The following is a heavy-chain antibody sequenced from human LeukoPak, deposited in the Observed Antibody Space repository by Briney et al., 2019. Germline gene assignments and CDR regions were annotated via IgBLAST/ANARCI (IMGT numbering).Heavy chain of an antibody. CDR3: ARGLTYYDLQYYFDY. Sequence: PSETLSLTCTVSDYSISSGYYWGWIRQPPGKGLEWIGSMYHSGTTYYNPSLKSRVTISVDTSKNQFSPKLSSVTAADTAVYYCARGLTYYDLQYYFDYWGQGTLVTVSS. CDR1: DYSISSGYY. J-gene: IGHJ4*02. D-gene: IGHD3-3*01. V-gene: IGHV4-38-2*02. CDR2: MYHSGTT.